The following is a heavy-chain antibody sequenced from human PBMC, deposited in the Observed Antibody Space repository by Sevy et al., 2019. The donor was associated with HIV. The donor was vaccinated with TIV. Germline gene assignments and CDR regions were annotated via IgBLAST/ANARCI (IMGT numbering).Heavy chain of an antibody. CDR3: VSLFLSYRSGWSYFDY. D-gene: IGHD6-19*01. CDR2: IFSSGST. Sequence: GGSLRLSCAISGFTVNDKYIIWVRQAPGKGLEWVSVIFSSGSTYYADSAKGRFTISRDNSKNTVDLQMNIVRAEDTAVYYCVSLFLSYRSGWSYFDYWGQGTLVTVS. V-gene: IGHV3-66*02. CDR1: GFTVNDKY. J-gene: IGHJ4*02.